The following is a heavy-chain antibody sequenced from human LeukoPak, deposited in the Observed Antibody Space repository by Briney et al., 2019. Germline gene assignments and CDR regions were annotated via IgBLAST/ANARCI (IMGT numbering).Heavy chain of an antibody. CDR1: GYTFTGYY. CDR3: ARGGSYGGQD. D-gene: IGHD4-23*01. Sequence: GASVKVSCKASGYTFTGYYMHWVRQAPGLGLEWMGWINPNSGGTNYAQKFQDRVTMTKDTSISTAYMELSRLRSDDAAVYYCARGGSYGGQDWGQGTLVIVSS. J-gene: IGHJ4*02. CDR2: INPNSGGT. V-gene: IGHV1-2*02.